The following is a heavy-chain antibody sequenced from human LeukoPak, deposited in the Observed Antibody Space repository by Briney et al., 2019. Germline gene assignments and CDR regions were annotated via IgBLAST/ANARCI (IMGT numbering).Heavy chain of an antibody. CDR1: GGSISSATYY. D-gene: IGHD3-3*02. V-gene: IGHV4-61*02. J-gene: IGHJ4*02. Sequence: SETLSLTCTVSGGSISSATYYWSWFRQPAGKELEWIGRISASGSTNYSPSLKSRLTISVDTSKHQFSLKLSSVTATDTAVYYCASWSIAFRLVDYWGQGTLVTVSS. CDR3: ASWSIAFRLVDY. CDR2: ISASGST.